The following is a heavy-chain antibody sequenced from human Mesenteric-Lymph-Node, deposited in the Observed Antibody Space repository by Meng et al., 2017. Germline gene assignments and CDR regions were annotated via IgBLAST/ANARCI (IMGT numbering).Heavy chain of an antibody. J-gene: IGHJ4*02. CDR2: ISSSGSTI. D-gene: IGHD5-12*01. V-gene: IGHV3-11*04. CDR1: GFTFSDYY. CDR3: ARVSGYSGYTLDY. Sequence: GESLKISCAASGFTFSDYYMSWIRQAPGKGLEWVSYISSSGSTIYYADSVKGRFTISRDNAKNSLYLQMNSLRAEDTAVYYCARVSGYSGYTLDYWGQGTLVTVSS.